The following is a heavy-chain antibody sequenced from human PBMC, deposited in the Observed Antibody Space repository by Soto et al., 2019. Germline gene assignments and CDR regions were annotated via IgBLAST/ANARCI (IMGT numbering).Heavy chain of an antibody. Sequence: QVQLVESGGGVVQPGRSLRLSCAASGFTFSSYGMHWVRQAPGKGMEWVAVIWFDGSNKFYADSVKGRFTISRDNAKNAVSLQVNSLSDEDSSAFYCATTGPYWGQGTLVTVSS. CDR2: IWFDGSNK. J-gene: IGHJ4*02. V-gene: IGHV3-33*01. CDR3: ATTGPY. CDR1: GFTFSSYG.